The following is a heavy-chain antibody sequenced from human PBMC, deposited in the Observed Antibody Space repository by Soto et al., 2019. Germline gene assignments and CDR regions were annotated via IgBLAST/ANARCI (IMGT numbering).Heavy chain of an antibody. V-gene: IGHV1-18*01. CDR1: GYTFTGYS. Sequence: QVQLVQSGAEVKKPGASVKVSCKASGYTFTGYSVGWVRQAPGQGLEWMGWISAYSGDTYYAQRFQDRLTMTTDASTSTAYMELTSLRSDDTAVYYCARPSGSYCDYAWSLKYWGQGTLVTVSS. D-gene: IGHD4-17*01. J-gene: IGHJ4*02. CDR2: ISAYSGDT. CDR3: ARPSGSYCDYAWSLKY.